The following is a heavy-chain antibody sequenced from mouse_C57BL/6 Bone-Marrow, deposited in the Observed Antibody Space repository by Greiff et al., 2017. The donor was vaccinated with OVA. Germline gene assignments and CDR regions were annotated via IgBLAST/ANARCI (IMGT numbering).Heavy chain of an antibody. CDR3: TTWGTAQD. V-gene: IGHV14-4*01. Sequence: VQLQQSGAELVRPGASVKLSCTASGFTIKDDYMHWVKQRPEQGLEWIGWIDPENGDTEYASKFQGKATITADTSSNTAYLQLSSLTSEDTAVYYCTTWGTAQDWSQGTTLTVSS. J-gene: IGHJ2*01. D-gene: IGHD3-2*02. CDR2: IDPENGDT. CDR1: GFTIKDDY.